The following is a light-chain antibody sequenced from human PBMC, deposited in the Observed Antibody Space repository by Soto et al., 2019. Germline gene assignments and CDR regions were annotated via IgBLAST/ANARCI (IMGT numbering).Light chain of an antibody. Sequence: QSVLTQPASVSGAPGQSITISCTVTNSDVNYVSWHQQHPGKAPKLMIYEVINRSSGVSTRFSGSKSGNTASLTISGLQAEDEADYYCSSSTSSNTFVFGTGTKV. CDR1: NSDVNY. J-gene: IGLJ1*01. CDR3: SSSTSSNTFV. V-gene: IGLV2-14*01. CDR2: EVI.